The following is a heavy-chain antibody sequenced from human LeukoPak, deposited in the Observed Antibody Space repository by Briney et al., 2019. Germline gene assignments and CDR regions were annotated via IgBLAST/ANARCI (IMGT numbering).Heavy chain of an antibody. J-gene: IGHJ4*02. V-gene: IGHV3-30*04. CDR3: ARPSYSSGWSFFDY. CDR1: GFTFSSYA. CDR2: ISYDGSNK. Sequence: GGSLRLSCAASGFTFSSYAMHWVRQAPGKGLEWVAVISYDGSNKYYADSVKGRFTISRDNSKNTLYLQMNSLRAEGTAVYYCARPSYSSGWSFFDYWGQGTLVMVSS. D-gene: IGHD6-19*01.